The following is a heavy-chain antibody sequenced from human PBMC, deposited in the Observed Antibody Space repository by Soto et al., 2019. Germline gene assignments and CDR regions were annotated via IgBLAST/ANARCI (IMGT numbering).Heavy chain of an antibody. D-gene: IGHD1-1*01. J-gene: IGHJ4*02. CDR1: GFTFSSYD. Sequence: GSLRLSCAASGFTFSSYDMHWVRQATGKGLEWVSAIGTAGDTYYPGSVKGRFTISRENAKNSLYLQMNSLRAGDTAVYYCARATNQLSFDYWGQGTLVTVSS. CDR2: IGTAGDT. CDR3: ARATNQLSFDY. V-gene: IGHV3-13*01.